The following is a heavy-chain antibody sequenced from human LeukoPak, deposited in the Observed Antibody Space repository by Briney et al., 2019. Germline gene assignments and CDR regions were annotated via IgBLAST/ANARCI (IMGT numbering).Heavy chain of an antibody. CDR3: ARNLEYCGGDCYDY. CDR2: IFPGDSDT. V-gene: IGHV5-51*01. J-gene: IGHJ4*02. D-gene: IGHD2-21*02. Sequence: GESLKISCKASGYSFISYWIGWVRQMPGKGLEWMGIIFPGDSDTRYSPSFQGQVIISADKSISTAYLQWSSLKASDSAMYYCARNLEYCGGDCYDYWGQGTLVTVSS. CDR1: GYSFISYW.